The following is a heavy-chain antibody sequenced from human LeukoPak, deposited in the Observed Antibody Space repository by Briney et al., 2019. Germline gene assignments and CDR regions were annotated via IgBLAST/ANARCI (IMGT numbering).Heavy chain of an antibody. CDR3: ANEYCTNGVCPNYYYGMDV. Sequence: GGSLRLSCAASGFTFSSYAMSWVRQAPGKGLEWVSAISGSGGSTYYADSVKGRFTISRDNSKNTLYLQMYSLRAEDTAVYYCANEYCTNGVCPNYYYGMDVWGQGTTVTVSS. D-gene: IGHD2-8*01. CDR1: GFTFSSYA. CDR2: ISGSGGST. J-gene: IGHJ6*02. V-gene: IGHV3-23*01.